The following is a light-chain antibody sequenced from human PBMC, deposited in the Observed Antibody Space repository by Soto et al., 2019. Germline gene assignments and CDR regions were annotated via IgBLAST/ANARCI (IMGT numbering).Light chain of an antibody. V-gene: IGLV2-14*01. CDR2: EVS. CDR1: SSDVGGYNY. J-gene: IGLJ2*01. CDR3: QVWDSSSVHFHVV. Sequence: QSVLTQPASVSGSPGQSITISCTGTSSDVGGYNYVSWYQHHPGKAPKLMIYEVSNRPSGVSNRFSGSKSGNTATLSISRVDAGDEADYYCQVWDSSSVHFHVVFGGRTKLTVL.